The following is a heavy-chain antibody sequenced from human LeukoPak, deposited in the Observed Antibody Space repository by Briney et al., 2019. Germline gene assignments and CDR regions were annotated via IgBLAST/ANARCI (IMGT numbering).Heavy chain of an antibody. CDR3: ARRYSSSWYAYYYYYYYMDV. Sequence: GGSLRLSCAASGFTFSSYWMSWVRQAPGKGLEWVANIKQDGSEKYYVDSVKGRFTISRDNAKNSLYLQMNSLRAEDTAVYYCARRYSSSWYAYYYYYYYMDVWGNGTTVTVSS. V-gene: IGHV3-7*01. J-gene: IGHJ6*03. CDR2: IKQDGSEK. D-gene: IGHD6-13*01. CDR1: GFTFSSYW.